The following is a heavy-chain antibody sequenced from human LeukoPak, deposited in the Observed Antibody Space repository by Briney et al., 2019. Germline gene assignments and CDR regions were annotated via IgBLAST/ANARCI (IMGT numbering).Heavy chain of an antibody. V-gene: IGHV3-23*01. J-gene: IGHJ4*02. CDR2: ISGSGGST. CDR3: AKDGALQWVVYYFDY. CDR1: GFTFSSYA. Sequence: GGSLRLSCAASGFTFSSYAMSWVRQAPGKGLEWVSAISGSGGSTYYADSVKGRFTISRDNSKNTLYLQMNSLRAEDTAVYYCAKDGALQWVVYYFDYWGQGTLVTVSS. D-gene: IGHD6-19*01.